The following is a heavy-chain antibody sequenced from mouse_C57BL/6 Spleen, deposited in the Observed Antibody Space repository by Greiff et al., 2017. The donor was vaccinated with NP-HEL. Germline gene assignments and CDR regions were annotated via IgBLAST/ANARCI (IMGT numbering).Heavy chain of an antibody. D-gene: IGHD1-1*01. CDR1: GYTFTSYW. Sequence: QVQLQQPGAELVKPGASVKLSCKASGYTFTSYWMHWVKQRPGRGLEWIGRIDPNSGGTKYNEKFKSKATLTVDKPSSTAYMQLSSLTCEDSAVYDGARGITTVVAGAMDYWGQGTSVTVSS. CDR2: IDPNSGGT. V-gene: IGHV1-72*01. J-gene: IGHJ4*01. CDR3: ARGITTVVAGAMDY.